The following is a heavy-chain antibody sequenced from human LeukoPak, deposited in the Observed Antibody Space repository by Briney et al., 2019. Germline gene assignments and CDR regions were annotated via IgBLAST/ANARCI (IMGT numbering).Heavy chain of an antibody. V-gene: IGHV3-33*01. J-gene: IGHJ6*02. CDR3: ARVLVSAATSRYYYYGMDV. Sequence: PGESLKISCAASGFTSSSYGMHWVRQAPGKGLEWVAVIWYDGSNKYYSDSVKGRFTISRDNSKNTLYLQMNSLRAEDTAVYYCARVLVSAATSRYYYYGMDVWGQGTTVTVSS. CDR1: GFTSSSYG. D-gene: IGHD2-2*01. CDR2: IWYDGSNK.